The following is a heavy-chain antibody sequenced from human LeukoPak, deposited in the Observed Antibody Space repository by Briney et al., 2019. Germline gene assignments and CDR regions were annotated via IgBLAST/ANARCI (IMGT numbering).Heavy chain of an antibody. D-gene: IGHD6-13*01. V-gene: IGHV3-7*01. CDR3: ARIAAAGIDY. Sequence: GGSLRHSCAPSGFTFSSYWMSWVRHAPGKGLEWVAKIKQDGNEKYYVDSVKGRFTISRDNAKNSLYLQMNSLRAEDTAVYYCARIAAAGIDYWGQGTLVTVSS. J-gene: IGHJ4*02. CDR2: IKQDGNEK. CDR1: GFTFSSYW.